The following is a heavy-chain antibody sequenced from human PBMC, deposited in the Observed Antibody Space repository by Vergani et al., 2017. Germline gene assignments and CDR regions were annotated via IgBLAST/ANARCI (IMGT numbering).Heavy chain of an antibody. Sequence: EVQLVETGGGLIQPGGSLRLSCAASGFTVSSNYMSWVRQAPGKGLEWVSSISSSSAYLHYAGSVKGRFTNSRDKAKKALFLQMNDLRADGTAVYYCASRVSAKGGLDTWREGGLVTVSS. CDR2: ISSSSAYL. J-gene: IGHJ5*02. CDR1: GFTVSSNY. CDR3: ASRVSAKGGLDT. D-gene: IGHD2-15*01. V-gene: IGHV3-21*01.